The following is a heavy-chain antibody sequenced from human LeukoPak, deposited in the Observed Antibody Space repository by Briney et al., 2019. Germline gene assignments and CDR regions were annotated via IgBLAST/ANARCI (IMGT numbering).Heavy chain of an antibody. Sequence: GGSLRLSCAASGFTFSSYAMSWVRQAPGKGLEWASAISGSGGSTYYADSVKGRFTISRDNSKSTLYLQMNSLRAEDTAVYYCARPYSSGWYGDFDYWGQGTLVTVSS. J-gene: IGHJ4*02. V-gene: IGHV3-23*01. CDR1: GFTFSSYA. D-gene: IGHD6-19*01. CDR3: ARPYSSGWYGDFDY. CDR2: ISGSGGST.